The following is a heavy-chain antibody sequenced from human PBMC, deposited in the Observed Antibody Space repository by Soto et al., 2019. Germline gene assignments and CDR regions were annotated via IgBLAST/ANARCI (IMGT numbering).Heavy chain of an antibody. CDR3: ARDDIPGRAVAIYGMDV. D-gene: IGHD6-19*01. CDR2: IWYDGSNE. J-gene: IGHJ6*02. V-gene: IGHV3-33*01. CDR1: GFTFSNYG. Sequence: GGSLRLSCAASGFTFSNYGMHWVRQAPGKGLEWVAVIWYDGSNEYYADSVKGRFTISRDDSKNTLYLQMNSLRAEDTAVYYCARDDIPGRAVAIYGMDVWGQGTTVTVSS.